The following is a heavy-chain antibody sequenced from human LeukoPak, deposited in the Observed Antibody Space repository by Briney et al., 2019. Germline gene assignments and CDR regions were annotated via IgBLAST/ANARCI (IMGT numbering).Heavy chain of an antibody. J-gene: IGHJ4*02. V-gene: IGHV1-46*01. Sequence: ASVKVSCKASGYTFTSYYMHWVRQAPGQGLEWMGIINPSGGSTSYAQKFQGRVTITRNTSISTAYMELSSLRSEDTAVYYCARAPRSGSYYMDYWGQGTLVTVSS. CDR1: GYTFTSYY. CDR3: ARAPRSGSYYMDY. D-gene: IGHD3-10*01. CDR2: INPSGGST.